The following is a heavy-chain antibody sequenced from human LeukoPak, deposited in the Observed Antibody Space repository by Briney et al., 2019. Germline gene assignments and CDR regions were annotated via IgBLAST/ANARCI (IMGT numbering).Heavy chain of an antibody. CDR3: AKGAFYYGDYRDTGDYFDY. J-gene: IGHJ4*02. Sequence: PGGSLRLSCAASGFTFDDYAMPWVRQAPGKGLEWVSGISWNSGSIGYADSVKGRFTISRGNSKNTLYLQMNSLRAEDTAVYYCAKGAFYYGDYRDTGDYFDYWGQGTLVTVSS. V-gene: IGHV3-9*01. D-gene: IGHD4-17*01. CDR2: ISWNSGSI. CDR1: GFTFDDYA.